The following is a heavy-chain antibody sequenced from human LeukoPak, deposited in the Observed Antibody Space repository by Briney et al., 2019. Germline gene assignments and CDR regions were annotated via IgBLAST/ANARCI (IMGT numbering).Heavy chain of an antibody. CDR3: ARVGGSYVNY. J-gene: IGHJ4*02. Sequence: PSETLSLTCTVSGGSISSSSYYWGWIRQPPGKGLEWIGSIYHSGSTYYNPSLKSRVTISVDTSKNQFSLKLSSVTAADTAVYYCARVGGSYVNYWGQGTLVTVSS. V-gene: IGHV4-39*07. CDR2: IYHSGST. D-gene: IGHD1-26*01. CDR1: GGSISSSSYY.